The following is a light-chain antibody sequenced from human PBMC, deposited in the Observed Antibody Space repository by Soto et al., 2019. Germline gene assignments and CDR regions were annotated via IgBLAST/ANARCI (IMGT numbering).Light chain of an antibody. V-gene: IGLV2-23*02. CDR3: CSVACDSATNV. J-gene: IGLJ1*01. CDR2: EVN. CDR1: SSDVGRSIL. Sequence: QSALTQPASVSGSPGQSITISCTGTSSDVGRSILVSWYQQYPDKAPKLMLFEVNRRPSGVSDRFSGSKSGNTASLTISGLQAEDEADYDCCSVACDSATNVFGTGTKLTVL.